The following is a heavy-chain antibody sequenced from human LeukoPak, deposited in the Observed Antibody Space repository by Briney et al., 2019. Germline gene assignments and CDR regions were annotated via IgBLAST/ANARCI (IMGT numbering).Heavy chain of an antibody. CDR2: ISSSSSYI. V-gene: IGHV3-21*01. D-gene: IGHD3-10*01. J-gene: IGHJ4*02. CDR1: GFSLSSYG. Sequence: PGGSLRLSCAAAGFSLSSYGMHWVRQAPGKGLEWVSSISSSSSYIYYADSVKGRFTISRDNAKNSLYLQMNSLRAEDTAVYYCANRSPYYYGSVDYWGQGTLVTVSS. CDR3: ANRSPYYYGSVDY.